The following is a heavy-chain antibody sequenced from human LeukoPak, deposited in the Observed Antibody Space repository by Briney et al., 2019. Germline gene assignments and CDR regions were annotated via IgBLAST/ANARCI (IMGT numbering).Heavy chain of an antibody. CDR3: ARRGNDSSIPY. J-gene: IGHJ4*02. D-gene: IGHD3-22*01. V-gene: IGHV4-31*03. CDR1: GGSISSGGYY. CDR2: IYYSGST. Sequence: SETLSLTCTVSGGSISSGGYYWSWIRQHPGKGLEWIGYIYYSGSTYYNPSLKSRVTISVDTSKNQFSLKLSSVTAADTAVYYCARRGNDSSIPYWGQGTLVTVSS.